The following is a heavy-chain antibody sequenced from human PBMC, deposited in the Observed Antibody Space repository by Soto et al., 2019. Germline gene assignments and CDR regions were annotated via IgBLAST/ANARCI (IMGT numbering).Heavy chain of an antibody. Sequence: QVQLVQSGAEVKTPGASVKVSCKASGYTFATYDINWVRQAPGQGLEWMGWMNPNSGNTGYAQKFPGSLTMTRDTALSVAHMELSSLRNEDTAVYYCARSDGYNFNWLDSWGQGTLVTVSA. J-gene: IGHJ5*01. CDR2: MNPNSGNT. CDR3: ARSDGYNFNWLDS. CDR1: GYTFATYD. V-gene: IGHV1-8*01. D-gene: IGHD2-21*01.